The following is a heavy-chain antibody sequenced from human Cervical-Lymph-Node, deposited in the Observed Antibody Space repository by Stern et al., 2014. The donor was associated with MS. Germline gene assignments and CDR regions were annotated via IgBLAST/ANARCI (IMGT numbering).Heavy chain of an antibody. CDR1: GGSLSSGNYY. Sequence: VQLVESDPGLVKPSQTLSLTCTVSGGSLSSGNYYWSLIRQPAPKGPEGIVLLYRSGSPSYNPSLKSRVTISVYTTKTQSSLKLSSVTAADTAVYYCARDAIFGWFDPWGQGTLVTVSS. J-gene: IGHJ5*02. D-gene: IGHD3-3*01. V-gene: IGHV4-61*02. CDR2: LYRSGSP. CDR3: ARDAIFGWFDP.